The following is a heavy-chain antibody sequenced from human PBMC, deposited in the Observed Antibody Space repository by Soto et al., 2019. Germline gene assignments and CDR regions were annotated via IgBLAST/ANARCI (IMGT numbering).Heavy chain of an antibody. CDR1: GGSISSGDYY. Sequence: QVQLQESGPGLVKPSQTLSLTCTVSGGSISSGDYYWSWIRQPPGKGLEWIGYIYYSGSTYYNPSLKSRVTLSVDTYKNQSSRKLSSVTAADTALYYCAGTITLVRGGQAHYYDYGMDVWGQGTTVTVSS. CDR3: AGTITLVRGGQAHYYDYGMDV. V-gene: IGHV4-30-4*01. D-gene: IGHD3-10*01. J-gene: IGHJ6*02. CDR2: IYYSGST.